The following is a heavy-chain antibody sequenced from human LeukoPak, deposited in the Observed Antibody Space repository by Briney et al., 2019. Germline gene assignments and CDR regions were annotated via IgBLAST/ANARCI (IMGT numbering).Heavy chain of an antibody. J-gene: IGHJ4*02. V-gene: IGHV3-7*01. CDR1: GFTFRSYW. D-gene: IGHD5-18*01. CDR3: AGGEGLDSYGVDY. CDR2: IKQDGSEK. Sequence: GGSLRLSCAASGFTFRSYWMTWVRQAPGKGLEWVANIKQDGSEKYYVDSVKGRFTISRDNAKNSLYLHMNSLRAEDTAVYYCAGGEGLDSYGVDYWGQGTLVTVSS.